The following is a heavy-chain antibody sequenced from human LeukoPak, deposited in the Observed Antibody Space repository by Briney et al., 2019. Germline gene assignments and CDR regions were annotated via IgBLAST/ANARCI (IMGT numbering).Heavy chain of an antibody. V-gene: IGHV5-51*01. CDR1: GYSFTSYW. Sequence: GESLKISCKGSGYSFTSYWIGWVRQMPGKGLEWMGIIYPGDSDTRYSPSFQGQVTISADKSIGTAYLQWSSLKASDTAMYYCARQYYDSSGYYYGDYWGQGTLVTVSS. CDR3: ARQYYDSSGYYYGDY. CDR2: IYPGDSDT. D-gene: IGHD3-22*01. J-gene: IGHJ4*02.